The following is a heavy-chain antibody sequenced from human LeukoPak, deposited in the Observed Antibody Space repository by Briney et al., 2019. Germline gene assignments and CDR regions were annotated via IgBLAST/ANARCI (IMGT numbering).Heavy chain of an antibody. CDR2: IYRSGST. Sequence: SETLSLTCAVSGGSISSGGYSWSWIRQPPGKGLEWIGYIYRSGSTNYNPSLKSRVTISVDRSKNQFSLKLSSVTAADTAVYYCARTAADDPPDYWGQGTLVTVSS. D-gene: IGHD6-13*01. CDR1: GGSISSGGYS. CDR3: ARTAADDPPDY. V-gene: IGHV4-30-2*01. J-gene: IGHJ4*02.